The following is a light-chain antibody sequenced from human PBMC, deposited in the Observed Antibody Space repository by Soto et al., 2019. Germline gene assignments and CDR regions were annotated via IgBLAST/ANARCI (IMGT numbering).Light chain of an antibody. V-gene: IGKV1-39*01. Sequence: DIQMTQSPSSLSASVGDRVTITCRASQSVSRYVNWYQQKPGKAPKFLIYAATSLQSWVPSRFSGSGSGTDFTLTISSLQPEDFATYYCQQRSSPPRTFGQGTKVEIK. CDR2: AAT. CDR1: QSVSRY. J-gene: IGKJ1*01. CDR3: QQRSSPPRT.